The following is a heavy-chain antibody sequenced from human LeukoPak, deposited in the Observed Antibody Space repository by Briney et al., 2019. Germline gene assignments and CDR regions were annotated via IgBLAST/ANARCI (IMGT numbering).Heavy chain of an antibody. CDR1: GFTFRNYW. J-gene: IGHJ4*02. CDR3: TRMYLYESSGYRPSDY. D-gene: IGHD3-22*01. V-gene: IGHV3-7*01. Sequence: GGSLRLSCVTSGFTFRNYWMSWVRQAPGKGLEWVAKVKEDGSEKNYVDSVKGRFTISRDNAENAVHLEMNSLRAEDTAIYYCTRMYLYESSGYRPSDYWGQGTLVTVSS. CDR2: VKEDGSEK.